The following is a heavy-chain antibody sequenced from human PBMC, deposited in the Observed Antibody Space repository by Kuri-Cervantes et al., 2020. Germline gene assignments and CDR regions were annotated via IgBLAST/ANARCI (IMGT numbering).Heavy chain of an antibody. CDR1: GGSVSSGSYY. V-gene: IGHV4-61*01. CDR3: ARVDSGSFYYYFDY. CDR2: IYYSGST. Sequence: SETLSLTCTVSGGSVSSGSYYWSWIRQPPGKGVEWIGYIYYSGSTNYNPSLKSRVTISVDTSKNQFSLKLSSVTAADTAVYYCARVDSGSFYYYFDYWGQGTLVTVSS. J-gene: IGHJ4*02. D-gene: IGHD1-26*01.